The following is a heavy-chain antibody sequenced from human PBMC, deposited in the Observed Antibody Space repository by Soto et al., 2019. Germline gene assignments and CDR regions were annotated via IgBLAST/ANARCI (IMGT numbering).Heavy chain of an antibody. CDR1: GFTFSSYG. Sequence: GGSLRLSCAASGFTFSSYGMHWVRQAPGKGLEWVAVISYDGSNKYYADSVKGRFTISRDNSKNTLYLQMNSLRAEDTAVYYCAKDENFWSGIDYYYYGMDVWGQGTTVTVSS. CDR3: AKDENFWSGIDYYYYGMDV. J-gene: IGHJ6*02. V-gene: IGHV3-30*18. D-gene: IGHD3-3*01. CDR2: ISYDGSNK.